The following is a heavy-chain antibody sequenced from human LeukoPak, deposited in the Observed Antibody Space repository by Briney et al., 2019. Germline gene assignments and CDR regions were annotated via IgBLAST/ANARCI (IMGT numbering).Heavy chain of an antibody. CDR3: ARGPKTYYDFWSGYYNSVLFDY. V-gene: IGHV4-34*01. D-gene: IGHD3-3*01. CDR2: INHSGST. Sequence: SETLSLTCAVYGGSFSGYYWSWIRQPPGKGLEWIGEINHSGSTNYNPSLKSRVTISVDTSKNQFSLKLSSVTAADTAVNYCARGPKTYYDFWSGYYNSVLFDYWGQGTLVTVSS. CDR1: GGSFSGYY. J-gene: IGHJ4*02.